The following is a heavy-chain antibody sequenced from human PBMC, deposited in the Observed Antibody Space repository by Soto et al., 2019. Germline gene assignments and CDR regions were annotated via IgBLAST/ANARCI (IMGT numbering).Heavy chain of an antibody. Sequence: SETLSLTCAVYGGSFSGYYWSWIRQPPGKGLEWIGEINHSGSTNYNPSLKSRVTISVDTSKNQFSLKLSSVTAADTAVYYCARGARRAGSSQIDYWGQGTLVTVS. CDR1: GGSFSGYY. CDR2: INHSGST. J-gene: IGHJ4*02. CDR3: ARGARRAGSSQIDY. D-gene: IGHD6-13*01. V-gene: IGHV4-34*01.